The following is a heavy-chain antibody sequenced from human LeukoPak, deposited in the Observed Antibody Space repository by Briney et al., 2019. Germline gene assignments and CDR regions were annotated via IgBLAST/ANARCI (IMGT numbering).Heavy chain of an antibody. V-gene: IGHV1-2*02. D-gene: IGHD3-22*01. CDR2: INPNSGDT. Sequence: ASVKVSCKASGYTFTGHYMHWVRQAPGQGLELMGWINPNSGDTNYAQKFQGRVTMTRDTSISTAYMELSSLRSDDTAVLYCPRASAEKASDRSGFAYWGPATLVTVSS. CDR3: PRASAEKASDRSGFAY. J-gene: IGHJ4*02. CDR1: GYTFTGHY.